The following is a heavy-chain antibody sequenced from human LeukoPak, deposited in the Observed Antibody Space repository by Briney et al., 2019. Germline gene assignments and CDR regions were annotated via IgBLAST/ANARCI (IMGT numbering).Heavy chain of an antibody. Sequence: SETLSLTCTVSGDSISSYYWSWIRQSPGQGLEWIAYIHYSGSTNYNPSLKSRLTISVDTSKDPFSLKLNSVTTADTAVYYCAAAGAYNYRLAYWGQGTLVTVSS. CDR2: IHYSGST. CDR3: AAAGAYNYRLAY. J-gene: IGHJ4*02. D-gene: IGHD5-24*01. CDR1: GDSISSYY. V-gene: IGHV4-59*01.